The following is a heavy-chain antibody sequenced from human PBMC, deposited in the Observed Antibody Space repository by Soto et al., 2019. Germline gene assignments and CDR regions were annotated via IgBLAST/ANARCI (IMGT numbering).Heavy chain of an antibody. D-gene: IGHD6-6*01. CDR1: GYSVAIYC. V-gene: IGHV5-51*01. CDR2: IYAGDSDT. CDR3: ARTRSFTLGFYYDGMDV. Sequence: GESVKISCQESGYSVAIYCIGWLLQMPWQVLEWMGIIYAGDSDTRYSPSIQGQVTVSADKSLRTAYLQWTSLKASDTALYYCARTRSFTLGFYYDGMDVWGQGTTVTVSS. J-gene: IGHJ6*02.